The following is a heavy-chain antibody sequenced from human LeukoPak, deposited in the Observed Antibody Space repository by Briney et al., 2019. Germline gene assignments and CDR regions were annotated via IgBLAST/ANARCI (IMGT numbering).Heavy chain of an antibody. CDR2: INHSGST. Sequence: SETLSLTCAVYGGSFSGYYWSWIRQPPGKGLEWIGEINHSGSTNYNPSLESRVTIPVDTSKNQFSLQLSSVTAADTAVYYCAGAHYYGSGSYPYYFDYWGQGTLVTVS. CDR3: AGAHYYGSGSYPYYFDY. J-gene: IGHJ4*02. D-gene: IGHD3-10*01. CDR1: GGSFSGYY. V-gene: IGHV4-34*01.